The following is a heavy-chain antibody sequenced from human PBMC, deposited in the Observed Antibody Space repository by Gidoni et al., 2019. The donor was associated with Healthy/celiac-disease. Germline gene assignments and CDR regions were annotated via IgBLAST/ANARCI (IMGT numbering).Heavy chain of an antibody. D-gene: IGHD6-19*01. CDR3: ARGVRAVAGVFDY. CDR2: ISSSGSTI. Sequence: EVQLVVSGGGLVQPGGSLRLSCAASGFTFSSYEMNWVRQAPGKGLEWVSYISSSGSTIYYADSVKGRFTISRDNAKNALYLQMNSLRAEDTAVYYCARGVRAVAGVFDYWGQGTLVTVSS. J-gene: IGHJ4*02. CDR1: GFTFSSYE. V-gene: IGHV3-48*03.